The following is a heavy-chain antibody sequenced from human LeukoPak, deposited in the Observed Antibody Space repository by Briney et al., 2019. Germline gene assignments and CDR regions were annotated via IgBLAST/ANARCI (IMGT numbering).Heavy chain of an antibody. CDR3: AKVGFSEMEWLLYSDH. V-gene: IGHV3-23*01. J-gene: IGHJ4*02. CDR2: ISGSSGHT. D-gene: IGHD3-3*01. CDR1: GLTFSSYA. Sequence: GGSLRLPCAASGLTFSSYAMSWVRQAPGKGLEWVSAISGSSGHTYYADSVKGRFTISRDNSKNTLCLQMNSLRAEDTAVYYCAKVGFSEMEWLLYSDHWGQGTLVTVSS.